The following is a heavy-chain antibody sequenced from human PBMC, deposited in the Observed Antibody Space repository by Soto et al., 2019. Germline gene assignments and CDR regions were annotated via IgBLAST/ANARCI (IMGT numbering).Heavy chain of an antibody. CDR3: ARVLRFLEWSERPLVFDY. CDR1: GGSISSSSYY. V-gene: IGHV4-39*01. J-gene: IGHJ4*02. CDR2: IYYSGST. Sequence: QLQLQESGPGLVKPSETLSLTCTVSGGSISSSSYYWGWIRQPPGKGLEWIGSIYYSGSTYYNPSLKSRVTISVDTSKNQFSLKLSSVTAADTAVYYCARVLRFLEWSERPLVFDYWGQGTLVTVSS. D-gene: IGHD3-3*01.